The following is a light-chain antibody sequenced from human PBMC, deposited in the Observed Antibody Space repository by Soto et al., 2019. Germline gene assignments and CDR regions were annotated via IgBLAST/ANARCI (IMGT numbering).Light chain of an antibody. J-gene: IGKJ1*01. Sequence: DIQITQSPSTLSASVGDRFTITCRASQSISSWLAWYQQKPGRAPKLLIYKASSLESGVPSRFSGSGSGTEFTLTISSLQPDDFATYYCQQYNSYSLTFGQGTKVDI. V-gene: IGKV1-5*03. CDR1: QSISSW. CDR2: KAS. CDR3: QQYNSYSLT.